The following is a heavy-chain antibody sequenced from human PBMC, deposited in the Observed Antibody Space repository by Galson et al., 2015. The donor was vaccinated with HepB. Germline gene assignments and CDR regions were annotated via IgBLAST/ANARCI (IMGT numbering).Heavy chain of an antibody. V-gene: IGHV1-69*04. D-gene: IGHD3-16*01. J-gene: IGHJ4*02. CDR3: ARESYRTFGGVKGYFDY. Sequence: SVKVSCKASGYTFTGYYIHWVRQAPGQGLEWMGRIIPLLGLTNYAQKFQGRVTITADTSTSTAYMELSSLRSEDTAMYYCARESYRTFGGVKGYFDYWGQGTLVTVSS. CDR1: GYTFTGYY. CDR2: IIPLLGLT.